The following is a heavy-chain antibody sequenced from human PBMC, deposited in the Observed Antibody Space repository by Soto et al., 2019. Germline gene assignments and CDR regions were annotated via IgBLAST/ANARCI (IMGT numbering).Heavy chain of an antibody. V-gene: IGHV1-69*13. CDR1: GGTFSSYA. J-gene: IGHJ6*02. CDR2: IIPIFGTA. D-gene: IGHD3-10*01. Sequence: SVKVSCKASGGTFSSYAISWVRQAPGQGLEWMGGIIPIFGTANYAQKFQGRVTITADESTSTAYMELSSLRSEDTAVYYCARDDPIWFGEFLNYYYYGMDVWGQGTTVTVSS. CDR3: ARDDPIWFGEFLNYYYYGMDV.